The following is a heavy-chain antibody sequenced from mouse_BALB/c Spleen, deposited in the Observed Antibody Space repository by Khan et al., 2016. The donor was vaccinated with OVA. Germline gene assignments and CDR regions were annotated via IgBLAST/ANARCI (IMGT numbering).Heavy chain of an antibody. CDR3: ARGSGNSRFAY. CDR1: GYTFTDFA. J-gene: IGHJ3*01. D-gene: IGHD1-3*01. V-gene: IGHV1S137*01. Sequence: QVRLQQSGAELVRPGVSVKISCKGSGYTFTDFAMHWVKQSHAKSLEWIGVISTYYGDANYNQKFKGKATVTVDKSSSTAYMELARLTSEDSAISYCARGSGNSRFAYWGQGTLVTVSA. CDR2: ISTYYGDA.